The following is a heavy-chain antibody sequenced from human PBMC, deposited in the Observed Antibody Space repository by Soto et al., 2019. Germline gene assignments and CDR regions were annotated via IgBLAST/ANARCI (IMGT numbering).Heavy chain of an antibody. Sequence: EVQLVESGGGLVQPGGSLRLSCAASGFTVSSNYMSWVRQAPGKGLEWVAVIYSGGSTYYADSVKGRFTISRHNSKNTLYLQMNSLRAEDTAVYYCARTLNGHFDYWGQGTLVTVSS. D-gene: IGHD1-1*01. CDR3: ARTLNGHFDY. V-gene: IGHV3-53*04. CDR1: GFTVSSNY. CDR2: IYSGGST. J-gene: IGHJ4*02.